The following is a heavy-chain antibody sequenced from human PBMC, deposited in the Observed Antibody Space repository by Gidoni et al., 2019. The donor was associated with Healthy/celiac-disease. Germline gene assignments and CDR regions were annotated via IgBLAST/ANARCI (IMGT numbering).Heavy chain of an antibody. CDR2: IKQDGSEK. Sequence: EVQLVESGGGLVQPGGSLRLSCAASGFTFSSYWMSWVRQAPGKGLEWVANIKQDGSEKYYVDSVKGRFTISRDNAKNSLYLQMNSLRAEDTAVYYCARDRGMWEFNWFDPWGQGTLVTVSS. D-gene: IGHD1-26*01. CDR1: GFTFSSYW. J-gene: IGHJ5*02. CDR3: ARDRGMWEFNWFDP. V-gene: IGHV3-7*04.